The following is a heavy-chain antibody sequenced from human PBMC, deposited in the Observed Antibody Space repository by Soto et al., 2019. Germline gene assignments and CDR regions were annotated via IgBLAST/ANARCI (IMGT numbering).Heavy chain of an antibody. CDR1: GGTFSSYA. D-gene: IGHD3-9*01. Sequence: GASVKVSCKASGGTFSSYAISLVRQAPGQGLEWMGGIIPIFGTANYAQKFQGRVTITADKSTSTAYMELSSLRSEDTAVYYCARELDDILTGYHYWGQGTLVTVSS. CDR2: IIPIFGTA. V-gene: IGHV1-69*06. CDR3: ARELDDILTGYHY. J-gene: IGHJ4*02.